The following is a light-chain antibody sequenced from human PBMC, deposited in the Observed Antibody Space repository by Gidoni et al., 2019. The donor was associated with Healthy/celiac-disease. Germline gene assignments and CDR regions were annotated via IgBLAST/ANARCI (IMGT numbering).Light chain of an antibody. V-gene: IGKV1-NL1*01. J-gene: IGKJ4*01. Sequence: DIQLTQSPSSLSASVGDRVTITCRASPGISNSLAWYQQKPGKAPKLLLYAASRLESGVPSRFSGSGSGTDFTLTISSLQPEDFATYYCQQYYSTPPLTFGGGTKVEIK. CDR1: PGISNS. CDR2: AAS. CDR3: QQYYSTPPLT.